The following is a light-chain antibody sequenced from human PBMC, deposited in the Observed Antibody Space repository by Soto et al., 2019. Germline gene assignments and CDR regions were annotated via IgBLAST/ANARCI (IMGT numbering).Light chain of an antibody. V-gene: IGLV4-60*02. CDR1: SGHSSYI. J-gene: IGLJ3*02. CDR2: LEGSGSY. Sequence: QPVLTQSSSASASLGSSVKLTCTLSSGHSSYIIAWHQQQPGKAPRYLMKLEGSGSYNKGSGVPDRFSGSSSGADRYLTISSLQLEDEADYYCETWDSNTRVFGGGTKLTVL. CDR3: ETWDSNTRV.